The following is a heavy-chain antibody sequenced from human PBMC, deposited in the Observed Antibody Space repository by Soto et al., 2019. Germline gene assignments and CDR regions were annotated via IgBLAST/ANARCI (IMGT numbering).Heavy chain of an antibody. CDR3: LNGDYY. Sequence: GGSLRLSCAASGFDLGDYYMSWVRQTPGKGLEWVSSINRDSTVIYYADSVKGRFTISRDNARNSLSLQMNSLRAEDTAVYYCLNGDYYVGPGTLVTVSS. D-gene: IGHD3-16*01. CDR1: GFDLGDYY. V-gene: IGHV3-11*04. CDR2: INRDSTVI. J-gene: IGHJ4*02.